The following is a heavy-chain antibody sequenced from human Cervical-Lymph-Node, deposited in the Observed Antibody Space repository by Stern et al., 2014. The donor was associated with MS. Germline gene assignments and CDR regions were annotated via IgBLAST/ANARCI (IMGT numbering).Heavy chain of an antibody. J-gene: IGHJ5*02. CDR2: IKTDGSEK. V-gene: IGHV3-7*01. CDR3: GRAVRELGT. CDR1: GFTFSNYW. D-gene: IGHD1-7*01. Sequence: EVQLVESGGGLVQPGESLRLSCAVSGFTFSNYWMTCVRQAPGQGLEWVASIKTDGSEKTYVSSVTARFTTPLHNATNSLYCQMNSLRAEDTAVYYCGRAVRELGTWGQGTLVTVSS.